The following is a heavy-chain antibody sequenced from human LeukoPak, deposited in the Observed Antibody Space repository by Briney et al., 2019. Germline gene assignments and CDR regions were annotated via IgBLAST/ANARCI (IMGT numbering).Heavy chain of an antibody. J-gene: IGHJ4*02. CDR1: GFTFSSYS. D-gene: IGHD5-12*01. V-gene: IGHV3-48*01. CDR2: ISSSSSTI. CDR3: ARLAWHDY. Sequence: GGSLRLSCAASGFTFSSYSMNWVRQAPGKGLEWVSYISSSSSTIYYADSVKGRFTISRDNAKNSLYLQMNSLRAEDTAVYYCARLAWHDYWGQGTLVTVSS.